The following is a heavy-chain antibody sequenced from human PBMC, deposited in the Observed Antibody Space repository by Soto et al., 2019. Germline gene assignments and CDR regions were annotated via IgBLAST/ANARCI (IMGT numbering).Heavy chain of an antibody. CDR1: GGSISSGGYY. CDR2: IYYSGST. Sequence: SETLSLTCTVSGGSISSGGYYWSWIRQHPGKGLEWIGYIYYSGSTYYNPSLKSRVTISVDTSKNQFSLKLSSVTAADTAVYYCARVLGYYFDYWGQGTLVTVSS. J-gene: IGHJ4*02. D-gene: IGHD7-27*01. V-gene: IGHV4-31*03. CDR3: ARVLGYYFDY.